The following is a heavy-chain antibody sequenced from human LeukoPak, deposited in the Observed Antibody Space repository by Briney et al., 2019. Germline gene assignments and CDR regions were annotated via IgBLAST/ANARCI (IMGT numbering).Heavy chain of an antibody. V-gene: IGHV4-38-2*01. D-gene: IGHD4-11*01. CDR1: GYSIRSGYY. CDR2: IYHSGNT. J-gene: IGHJ4*02. CDR3: ARHEYSNYPLDY. Sequence: SETLSLTCAVSGYSIRSGYYWGWIRQPPGKGLEWIGIIYHSGNTYYNPSLKGRVTISVDTSKNQFSLKLNSATAADTAVYYCARHEYSNYPLDYWGQGTLVTVSS.